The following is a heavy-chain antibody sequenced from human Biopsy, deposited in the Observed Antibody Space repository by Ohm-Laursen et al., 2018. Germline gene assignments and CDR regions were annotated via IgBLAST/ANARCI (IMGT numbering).Heavy chain of an antibody. D-gene: IGHD1/OR15-1a*01. Sequence: SLRLSCAASGFTFSDYYMSWVRQAPGKGLERVSYISGTGGSLDYADSVKGRFTISRDNAKNSLYLQINSLRAEDTAVYYCARDLSFGTVSDYWGQGTLVTVSS. CDR2: ISGTGGSL. CDR1: GFTFSDYY. CDR3: ARDLSFGTVSDY. J-gene: IGHJ4*02. V-gene: IGHV3-11*01.